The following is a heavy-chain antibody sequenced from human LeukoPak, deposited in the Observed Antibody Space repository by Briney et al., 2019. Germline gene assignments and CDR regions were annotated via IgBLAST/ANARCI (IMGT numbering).Heavy chain of an antibody. V-gene: IGHV1-46*01. J-gene: IGHJ4*02. CDR2: INPSGGST. Sequence: ASVKVSCKASGYTFTSYYMHWVRQAPGQGLEWMGIINPSGGSTSYAQKFQGKVTITADESTSTAYMELSSLRSEDTAVYYCARAASEYSSLYYFDYWGQGTLVTVSS. CDR3: ARAASEYSSLYYFDY. CDR1: GYTFTSYY. D-gene: IGHD6-6*01.